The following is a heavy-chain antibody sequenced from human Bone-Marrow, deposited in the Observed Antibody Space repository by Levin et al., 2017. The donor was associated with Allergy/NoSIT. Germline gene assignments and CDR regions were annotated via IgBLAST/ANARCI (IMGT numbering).Heavy chain of an antibody. D-gene: IGHD3-10*01. CDR3: ARAPGWFRELLRAARPFDK. Sequence: KTSETLSLTCVVYGGSLSNYYWSWIRQPPGKGLEWIGEISHTGSTNYNPSLKNRVTISVDTSKNQFSLKLSSVTAADTAVYYCARAPGWFRELLRAARPFDKWGQGTLVTVSS. CDR1: GGSLSNYY. J-gene: IGHJ4*02. CDR2: ISHTGST. V-gene: IGHV4-34*01.